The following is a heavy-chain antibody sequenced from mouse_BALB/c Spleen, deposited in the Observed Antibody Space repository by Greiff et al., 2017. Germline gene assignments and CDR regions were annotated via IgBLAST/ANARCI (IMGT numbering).Heavy chain of an antibody. CDR1: GFTITDYY. V-gene: IGHV14-1*02. CDR3: ARSFQLGRDYYAMDY. Sequence: EVKLQESGAELVRPGALVKLSCKASGFTITDYYMHWVKQRPEQGLEWIGWIDPENGNTIYDPKFQGKASITADTSSNTAYLQHRSLTSEDTAVYYGARSFQLGRDYYAMDYWGQGTTVTVSS. D-gene: IGHD4-1*02. J-gene: IGHJ4*01. CDR2: IDPENGNT.